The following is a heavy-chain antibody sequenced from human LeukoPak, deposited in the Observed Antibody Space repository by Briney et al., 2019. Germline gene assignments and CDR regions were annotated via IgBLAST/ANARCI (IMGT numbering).Heavy chain of an antibody. CDR1: GYTFTGYY. V-gene: IGHV1-2*02. J-gene: IGHJ6*03. CDR3: ARSSRPCSGGSCYLYSYYYHNMDV. Sequence: ASVKVSCKASGYTFTGYYIHWVRQAPGRGLELMGWINPNNGGTNYALKFQGRVTMTRDTSISTAYVELSRLRSDDTAVYYCARSSRPCSGGSCYLYSYYYHNMDVWGKGTTVTISS. CDR2: INPNNGGT. D-gene: IGHD2-15*01.